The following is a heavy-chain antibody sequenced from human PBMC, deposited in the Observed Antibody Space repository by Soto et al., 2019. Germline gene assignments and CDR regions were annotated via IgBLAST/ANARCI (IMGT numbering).Heavy chain of an antibody. Sequence: AAVKVSCKASGYTVTSYGISWVRQARGQGREWMGWVSAYIGSINSAQKHQGRVTMTTXTXXSXXXMXLXXLRXDXTAVYCCERFVYTTVQNWFDPWGQGTLVSIST. CDR3: ERFVYTTVQNWFDP. CDR1: GYTVTSYG. V-gene: IGHV1-18*01. D-gene: IGHD1-1*01. J-gene: IGHJ5*02. CDR2: VSAYIGSI.